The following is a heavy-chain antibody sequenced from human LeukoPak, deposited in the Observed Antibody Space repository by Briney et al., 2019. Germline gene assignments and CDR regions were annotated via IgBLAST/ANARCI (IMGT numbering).Heavy chain of an antibody. Sequence: GGSLRLSCAASGFTFSSYAMSWVRQAPGKGLEWVSAISGSGGSTYYADSVKGRFTISRDNSKNTLYLQMNSLRAEDTAVYYCARETGGAIGSTDFDYWGQGTLVTVSS. CDR2: ISGSGGST. J-gene: IGHJ4*02. CDR3: ARETGGAIGSTDFDY. D-gene: IGHD4-17*01. V-gene: IGHV3-23*01. CDR1: GFTFSSYA.